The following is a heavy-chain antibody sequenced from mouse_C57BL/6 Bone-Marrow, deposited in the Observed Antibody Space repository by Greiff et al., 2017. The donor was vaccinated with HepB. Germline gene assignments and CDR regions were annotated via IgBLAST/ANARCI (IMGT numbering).Heavy chain of an antibody. Sequence: EVMLVESGGDLVKPGGSLKLSCAASGFTFSSYGMSWVRQTPDKRLEWVATISSGGSYTYYPDSVKGRFTISRDNAKNTLYLQMSSLKSEDTAMYYCARHYDGSMYYFDYWGQGTTLTVSS. V-gene: IGHV5-6*01. J-gene: IGHJ2*01. D-gene: IGHD2-3*01. CDR1: GFTFSSYG. CDR3: ARHYDGSMYYFDY. CDR2: ISSGGSYT.